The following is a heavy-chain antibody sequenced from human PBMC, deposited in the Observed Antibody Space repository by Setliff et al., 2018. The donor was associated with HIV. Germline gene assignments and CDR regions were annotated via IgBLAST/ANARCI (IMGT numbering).Heavy chain of an antibody. CDR2: IYYSGST. CDR1: GGSISSHY. V-gene: IGHV4-59*11. CDR3: ARDPPSLWFGELLYLLTLDY. Sequence: SETLSLTCTVSGGSISSHYWSWIRQPPGKGLEWIGSIYYSGSTNYNPSLKSRVTISVDTSKNQFSLKLSSVTAADTAVYYCARDPPSLWFGELLYLLTLDYWGQGTLVTVS. D-gene: IGHD3-10*01. J-gene: IGHJ4*02.